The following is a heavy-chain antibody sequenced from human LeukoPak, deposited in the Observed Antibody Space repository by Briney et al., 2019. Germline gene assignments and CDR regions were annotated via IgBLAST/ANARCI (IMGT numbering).Heavy chain of an antibody. J-gene: IGHJ4*02. CDR1: GFTFSSYW. V-gene: IGHV3-7*01. D-gene: IGHD3-3*01. CDR3: ARDSGITIFGVVTAPDY. Sequence: GGSLRLSCAASGFTFSSYWMSWVRQAPGKGLEWVANIKQDGSEKYYVDSVKGRFTISRGNAKNSLYLQMNSLRAEDTAVYYCARDSGITIFGVVTAPDYWGQGTLVTVSS. CDR2: IKQDGSEK.